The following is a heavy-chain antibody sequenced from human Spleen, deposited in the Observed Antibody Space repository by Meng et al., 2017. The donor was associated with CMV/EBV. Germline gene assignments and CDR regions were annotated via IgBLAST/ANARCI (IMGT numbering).Heavy chain of an antibody. J-gene: IGHJ6*02. CDR2: ISSSSSYI. Sequence: GGSLRLSCAASGFTFSSYSMNWVRQAPGKGLEWVSSISSSSSYIYYADSVKGRFTISRDNAKNSLYLQMNSLRAEDTAVYYCAKGPSSVVPYYYYYGMDVWGQGTTVTVSS. D-gene: IGHD2-2*01. V-gene: IGHV3-21*01. CDR3: AKGPSSVVPYYYYYGMDV. CDR1: GFTFSSYS.